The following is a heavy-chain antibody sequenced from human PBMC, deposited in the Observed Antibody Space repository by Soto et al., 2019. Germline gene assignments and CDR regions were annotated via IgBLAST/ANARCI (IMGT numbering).Heavy chain of an antibody. CDR3: ARRQIPPPTRGAANARGGMDV. V-gene: IGHV3-33*01. CDR1: GFTFNNYG. Sequence: QVQLVESGGGVVQPGRSLRLSCAASGFTFNNYGMHWVRQAPGKGLEWLAVIWNDGSNNYYANSGKGRFTISRDNSKNTLYLQMNSLGAEDAAVYYCARRQIPPPTRGAANARGGMDVWGQGTTVTVSS. CDR2: IWNDGSNN. D-gene: IGHD6-25*01. J-gene: IGHJ6*02.